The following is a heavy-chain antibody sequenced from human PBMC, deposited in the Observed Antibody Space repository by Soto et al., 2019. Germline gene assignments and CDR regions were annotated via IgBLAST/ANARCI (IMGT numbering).Heavy chain of an antibody. D-gene: IGHD5-18*01. J-gene: IGHJ5*01. Sequence: SETLSLTCSVSGDSISSYYWSWIRQTPWKGLEWNAYLYSTGSTNYNPSLKSRATISVDTSKSQFSLKLSSVTAADTAVYYCARCSGYSYGYGPNWFDSWGRGTIVTVSS. CDR3: ARCSGYSYGYGPNWFDS. CDR1: GDSISSYY. V-gene: IGHV4-59*01. CDR2: LYSTGST.